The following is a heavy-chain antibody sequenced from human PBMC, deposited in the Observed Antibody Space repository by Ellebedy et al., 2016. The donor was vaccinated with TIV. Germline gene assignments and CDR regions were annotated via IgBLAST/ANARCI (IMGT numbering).Heavy chain of an antibody. V-gene: IGHV3-23*01. CDR1: GFTFNSFG. CDR2: IRGSGGST. J-gene: IGHJ4*02. D-gene: IGHD6-6*01. CDR3: AKKYGSSSPAFDY. Sequence: GESLKISCAASGFTFNSFGMSWVRQAPGKGLEWVSAIRGSGGSTFYADSVKGRFTISRDNSKNTLYLQMNSLRAEDTAVFYCAKKYGSSSPAFDYWGQGTLVTVSS.